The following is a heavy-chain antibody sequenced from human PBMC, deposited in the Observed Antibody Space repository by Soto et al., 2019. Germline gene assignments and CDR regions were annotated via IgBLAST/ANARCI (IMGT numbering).Heavy chain of an antibody. J-gene: IGHJ4*02. CDR3: AKDRAVQIFGLVRYAYSLDS. CDR2: INSGGGDI. CDR1: GFTFGTYM. V-gene: IGHV3-21*06. D-gene: IGHD3-3*01. Sequence: PGGSLRLSCAASGFTFGTYMMNWIRQAPGKGLEWVASINSGGGDIYYADSVRGRFTISRDNAKNLLNLQMNDVRTEDTAVYYCAKDRAVQIFGLVRYAYSLDSWGLGTLVTVSS.